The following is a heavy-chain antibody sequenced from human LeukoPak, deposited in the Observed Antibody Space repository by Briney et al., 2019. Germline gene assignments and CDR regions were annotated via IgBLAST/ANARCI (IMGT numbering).Heavy chain of an antibody. V-gene: IGHV2-5*02. J-gene: IGHJ3*02. CDR3: AHRQGELRSFALFDI. Sequence: SGPTLVKPTQTLTLTCTFSGFSLSTSGVGVGWIRQPPGKALEWLAVIYWDDDKRYSPSLKSRLTITKDTSKNQVVLTMTNMGPVGTATYYCAHRQGELRSFALFDIWGQGTMVTVSS. CDR1: GFSLSTSGVG. CDR2: IYWDDDK. D-gene: IGHD1-26*01.